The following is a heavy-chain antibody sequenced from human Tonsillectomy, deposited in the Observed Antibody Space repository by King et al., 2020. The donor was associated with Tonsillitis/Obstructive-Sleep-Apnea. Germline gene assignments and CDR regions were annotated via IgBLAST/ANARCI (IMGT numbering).Heavy chain of an antibody. CDR3: ARGLVNPGYFDY. CDR2: IYSGGNI. D-gene: IGHD3-16*02. V-gene: IGHV3-66*01. CDR1: GFTVSSNH. Sequence: VQLVESGGGLVQPGGSLRLSCAASGFTVSSNHISWVRQAPGKGLEWVSAIYSGGNIHYADSVKGRFTISRDNSKNTLYVQMNSLRAEDTAVYYCARGLVNPGYFDYWGQGTLVTVSS. J-gene: IGHJ4*02.